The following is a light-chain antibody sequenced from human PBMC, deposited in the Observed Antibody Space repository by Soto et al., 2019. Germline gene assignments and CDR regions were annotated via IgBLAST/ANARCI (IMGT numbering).Light chain of an antibody. CDR3: QQSYSPPCT. Sequence: IRVTQSPSTLSASVGDRVTITCRASQGISGWLAWYQQKPGKAPKLLIYDASSLESGVPSRFSGSGSGTDFTLTIISLQPEDFATYYCQQSYSPPCTFGQGTKVDIK. V-gene: IGKV1-5*01. J-gene: IGKJ1*01. CDR2: DAS. CDR1: QGISGW.